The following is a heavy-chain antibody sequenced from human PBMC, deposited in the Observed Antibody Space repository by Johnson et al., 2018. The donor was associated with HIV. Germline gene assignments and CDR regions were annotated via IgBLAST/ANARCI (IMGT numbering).Heavy chain of an antibody. CDR3: ARGLTMIVVVDAFDI. V-gene: IGHV3-20*04. CDR2: INWNGGRS. D-gene: IGHD3-22*01. CDR1: GFTFDDHG. Sequence: VQLVESGGGVVRPGGSLRLSCAASGFTFDDHGMSWVRQAPGKGLEWVSGINWNGGRSGYADSVKGRFTISRDNSKNTLYLQMNSLRAEDTAVYYCARGLTMIVVVDAFDIWGQGTMVTVSS. J-gene: IGHJ3*02.